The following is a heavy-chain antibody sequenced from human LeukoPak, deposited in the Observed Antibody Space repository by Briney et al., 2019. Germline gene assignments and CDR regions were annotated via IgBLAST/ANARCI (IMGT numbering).Heavy chain of an antibody. V-gene: IGHV4-39*07. CDR1: GGSISSSSYY. CDR3: ARGGGLWFGELFPFDY. CDR2: IYYSGST. J-gene: IGHJ4*02. Sequence: SETLSLTCTVSGGSISSSSYYWGWIRQPPGKGLEWIGSIYYSGSTYYNPSLKSRVTISVDTSKNQFSLKLSSVTAADTAVYYCARGGGLWFGELFPFDYWGQGTLVIVSS. D-gene: IGHD3-10*01.